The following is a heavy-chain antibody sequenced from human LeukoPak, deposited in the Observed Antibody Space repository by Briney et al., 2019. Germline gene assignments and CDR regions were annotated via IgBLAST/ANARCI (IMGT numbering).Heavy chain of an antibody. V-gene: IGHV1-24*01. CDR2: CDPEDGET. J-gene: IGHJ4*02. Sequence: ASVKVSCKVSGYTLTELSMHWVRQAPGKGLEWMGGCDPEDGETIYAQKFYGRVTMTEDTSTDTAYMELSSLRSEDTAVYYCATVVYGDYYFDYWGQGTLVTVSS. CDR3: ATVVYGDYYFDY. CDR1: GYTLTELS. D-gene: IGHD4-17*01.